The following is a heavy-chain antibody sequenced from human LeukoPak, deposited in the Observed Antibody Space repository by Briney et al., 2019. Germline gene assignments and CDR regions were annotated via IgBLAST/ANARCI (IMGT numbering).Heavy chain of an antibody. CDR2: IYYRGST. V-gene: IGHV4-31*03. J-gene: IGHJ5*02. CDR1: GGSISSGGYY. CDR3: AIVRLRNWFDL. Sequence: SETLSLTCTVSGGSISSGGYYWSWIRQHPGKGLEWIGYIYYRGSTYHYPSIKSRVTISVDTAKSQLSLKLSSVTAADTAVYYCAIVRLRNWFDLWGKGTLVSVSS. D-gene: IGHD3-16*01.